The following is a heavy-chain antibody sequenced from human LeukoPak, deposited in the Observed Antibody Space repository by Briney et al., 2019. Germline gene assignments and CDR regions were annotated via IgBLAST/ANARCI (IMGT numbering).Heavy chain of an antibody. J-gene: IGHJ5*02. Sequence: PSHTLSLTYAVWGGSFSVYYWSWIPQPPGKGLEWIEEINHSGSTNYHQSLKSRVTISVDTSKNQFSVKLSSVTAADTAVYYCAREPGTSYCSGGSCYRGWFDPWGQGTLVTVSS. V-gene: IGHV4-34*01. CDR1: GGSFSVYY. CDR2: INHSGST. D-gene: IGHD2-15*01. CDR3: AREPGTSYCSGGSCYRGWFDP.